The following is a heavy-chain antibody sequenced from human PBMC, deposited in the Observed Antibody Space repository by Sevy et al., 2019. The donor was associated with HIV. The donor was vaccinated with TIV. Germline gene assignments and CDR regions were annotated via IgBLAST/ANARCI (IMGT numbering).Heavy chain of an antibody. J-gene: IGHJ4*02. CDR1: GFTFSGYW. D-gene: IGHD2-15*01. V-gene: IGHV3-7*01. CDR3: AREGAGGFDY. Sequence: GGSLRLSCAASGFTFSGYWMSRVRQVPWKGLQWVANINQDGSKNEFVDSVKGRFTISRDNPKNSVYLQMNSLRAEDTAVYYCAREGAGGFDYWGQGTLVTVSS. CDR2: INQDGSKN.